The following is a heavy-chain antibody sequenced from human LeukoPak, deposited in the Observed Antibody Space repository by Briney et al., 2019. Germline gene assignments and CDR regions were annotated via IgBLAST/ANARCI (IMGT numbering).Heavy chain of an antibody. CDR3: AKEGGDWGEGYFDY. J-gene: IGHJ4*02. Sequence: PGGSLRLSCAASGFTFSDSYMSWFRQVPGKGLEWVSYISDSGSTIYYADSVKGPFTISRDNAKNSLYLQMNSLRAEDTAVYYWAKEGGDWGEGYFDYWGKGTLVTVSS. CDR1: GFTFSDSY. D-gene: IGHD3-16*01. CDR2: ISDSGSTI. V-gene: IGHV3-11*01.